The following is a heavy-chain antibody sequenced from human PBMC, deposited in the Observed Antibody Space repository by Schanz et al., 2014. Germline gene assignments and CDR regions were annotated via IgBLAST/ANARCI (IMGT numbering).Heavy chain of an antibody. J-gene: IGHJ5*02. CDR3: ARHGGYYDVLNSFDI. CDR2: VYFSGTT. CDR1: GGSISSGESY. D-gene: IGHD3-16*01. V-gene: IGHV4-39*01. Sequence: QLQLQESGPGLVKPSETLSLTCTVSGGSISSGESYWGWIRQSPEEGLQYIGRVYFSGTTAYSPSHKGRVTISVDTSKNQFSLMLTSVTAADTAVYFCARHGGYYDVLNSFDIWGQGTLVTVSS.